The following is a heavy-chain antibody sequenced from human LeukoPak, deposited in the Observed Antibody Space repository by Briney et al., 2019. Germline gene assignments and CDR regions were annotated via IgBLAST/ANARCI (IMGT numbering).Heavy chain of an antibody. Sequence: PGGSLRLSCEASGFSLSTYFISWIRQAPGKGLVWVSHINHDGTLRNYADSVKGRFTISRDFAKNTLYLQMNTLGAEDTAVYYCVRDVFSLGDSWGQGTLVTVSS. CDR2: INHDGTLR. J-gene: IGHJ4*02. CDR3: VRDVFSLGDS. D-gene: IGHD2/OR15-2a*01. CDR1: GFSLSTYF. V-gene: IGHV3-74*01.